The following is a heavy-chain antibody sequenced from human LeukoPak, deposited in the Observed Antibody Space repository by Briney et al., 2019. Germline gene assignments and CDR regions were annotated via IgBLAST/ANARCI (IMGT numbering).Heavy chain of an antibody. V-gene: IGHV4-59*01. CDR2: IYYSGST. D-gene: IGHD7-27*01. CDR3: AREGAMWGIDY. CDR1: GGSINSYY. Sequence: PSETLSLTCTASGGSINSYYWSWIRQPPGKGLEWIGYIYYSGSTNYNPSLKSRVAISVDTSKNQFSLKLSSMTAADTAVYYCAREGAMWGIDYWGQGTLVTVSS. J-gene: IGHJ4*02.